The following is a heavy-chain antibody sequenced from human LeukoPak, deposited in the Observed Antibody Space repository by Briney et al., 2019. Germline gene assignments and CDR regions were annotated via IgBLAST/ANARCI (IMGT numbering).Heavy chain of an antibody. CDR2: ISVSGDRT. D-gene: IGHD6-6*01. CDR1: GFTFSNFA. Sequence: GGSLRLSCAASGFTFSNFAMSWLRQAPGKGLEWVSGISVSGDRTYYADSVRGRFTISRGNSKNTLYLQMNNLRGDDTAVYYSAKQSTARSLGEGGQGTLVTVSS. V-gene: IGHV3-23*01. J-gene: IGHJ4*02. CDR3: AKQSTARSLGE.